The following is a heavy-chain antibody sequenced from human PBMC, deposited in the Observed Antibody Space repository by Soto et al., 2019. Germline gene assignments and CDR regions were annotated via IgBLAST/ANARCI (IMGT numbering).Heavy chain of an antibody. CDR3: ARGRITIFGVVNTYYYGMDV. V-gene: IGHV4-34*01. CDR2: INHSGST. CDR1: GGSFSGYY. J-gene: IGHJ6*02. Sequence: PSETLSLTCAVYGGSFSGYYWSWIRQPPGKGLEWIGEINHSGSTNYNPSLKSRVTISVDTSKNQFSLKLSSVTAADTAVYYCARGRITIFGVVNTYYYGMDVWGQGTTVTVS. D-gene: IGHD3-3*01.